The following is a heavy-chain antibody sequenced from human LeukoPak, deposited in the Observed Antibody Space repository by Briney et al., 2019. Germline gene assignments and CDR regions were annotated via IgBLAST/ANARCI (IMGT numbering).Heavy chain of an antibody. V-gene: IGHV3-23*01. D-gene: IGHD3-22*01. CDR1: GFTFSSYA. CDR3: AKRDSNDYYYSASDY. J-gene: IGHJ4*02. Sequence: GGSLRLSCAASGFTFSSYAMSWVRQAPGKGLEWVSVISGSGSNTYYADSVKGRFTISRDNSKNTLCLQMNSLRAEDTAVYYCAKRDSNDYYYSASDYWGQGTLVTVSS. CDR2: ISGSGSNT.